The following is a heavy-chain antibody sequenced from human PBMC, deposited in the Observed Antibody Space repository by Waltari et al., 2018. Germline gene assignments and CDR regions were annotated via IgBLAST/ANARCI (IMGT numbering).Heavy chain of an antibody. Sequence: VQLVESGGGLVQPGGSLRLPCEGSGFPLSTSWMCWVRQVPGKGLVWVSTITSDGSRTRYADSVKGRFTISRDNAKNTLYLQTNSLRAEDTAVYYCASHRPGGYGMDVWGHGTTVTVSS. J-gene: IGHJ6*02. CDR1: GFPLSTSW. D-gene: IGHD2-15*01. CDR3: ASHRPGGYGMDV. CDR2: ITSDGSRT. V-gene: IGHV3-74*01.